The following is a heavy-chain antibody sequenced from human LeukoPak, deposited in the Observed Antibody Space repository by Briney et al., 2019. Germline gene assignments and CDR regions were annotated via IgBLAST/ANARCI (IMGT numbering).Heavy chain of an antibody. D-gene: IGHD2-15*01. Sequence: PSETLSLTCTVSGGSISSSSYYWGWIRQPPGKGLEWIGSISYVGTTKYNPSLKSRVTISVDTSKSQFSLKLSSVAAADTAVYYCARAYAGSGGRLFDYWGQGTLVTVSS. J-gene: IGHJ4*02. V-gene: IGHV4-39*07. CDR1: GGSISSSSYY. CDR2: ISYVGTT. CDR3: ARAYAGSGGRLFDY.